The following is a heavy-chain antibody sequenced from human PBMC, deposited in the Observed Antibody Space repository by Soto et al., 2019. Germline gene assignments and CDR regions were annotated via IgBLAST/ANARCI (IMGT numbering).Heavy chain of an antibody. CDR3: ARVVVDGLEWLLSYVFAI. D-gene: IGHD3-3*01. CDR1: GGSISSGGYY. CDR2: IYYSGST. V-gene: IGHV4-31*03. Sequence: PSENLDLTSTVSGGSISSGGYYWGWIRQHPGKGLEWIGYIYYSGSTYYNPSLKSRVTISVDTSKNQFSLKLSSVTAADTAVYYCARVVVDGLEWLLSYVFAIWGQGSMVIV. J-gene: IGHJ3*02.